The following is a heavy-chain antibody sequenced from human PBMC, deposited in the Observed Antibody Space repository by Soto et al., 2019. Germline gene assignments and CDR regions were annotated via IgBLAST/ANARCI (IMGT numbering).Heavy chain of an antibody. D-gene: IGHD6-13*01. Sequence: QVQLQESGPGLVKPSQTLSLTCTVSGGSISSGGYYWSWIRQHPGKGLEWLGYIYYSGSTYYNPSLKRRVTISVDPSKNQFSLKLSSVTAADTAVYYCARARNIAAAGRWFDPWGQGTLVTVCS. CDR3: ARARNIAAAGRWFDP. CDR2: IYYSGST. V-gene: IGHV4-31*03. CDR1: GGSISSGGYY. J-gene: IGHJ5*02.